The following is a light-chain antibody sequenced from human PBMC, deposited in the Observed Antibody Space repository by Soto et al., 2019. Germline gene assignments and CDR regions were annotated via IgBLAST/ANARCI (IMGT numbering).Light chain of an antibody. CDR2: AAS. V-gene: IGKV1-39*01. CDR1: QSINIY. J-gene: IGKJ5*01. Sequence: DIQMTQSPSSLSASVGDRVTITCRASQSINIYLNWYQQKPGKAPKLLIYAASSLQSGVPSRFSWNGVWTHFTLTISSLQPEDFSTYHCQQSHSTPYTFGQGTRLEIK. CDR3: QQSHSTPYT.